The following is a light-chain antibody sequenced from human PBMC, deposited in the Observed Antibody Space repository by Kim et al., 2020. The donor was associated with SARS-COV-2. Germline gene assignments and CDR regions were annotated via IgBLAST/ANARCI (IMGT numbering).Light chain of an antibody. CDR2: GAS. J-gene: IGKJ4*01. CDR1: QSVSSSY. Sequence: PGERATLSCRASQSVSSSYLAWYQQKPGQAPRLLIYGASSRATGIPDRFSGSGSGTDFTLTISRLEPEDFAVYYCQQYGSSPLVTFGGGTKVDIK. V-gene: IGKV3-20*01. CDR3: QQYGSSPLVT.